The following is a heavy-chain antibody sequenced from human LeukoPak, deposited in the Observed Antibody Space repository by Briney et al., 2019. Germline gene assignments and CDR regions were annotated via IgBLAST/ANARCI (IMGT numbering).Heavy chain of an antibody. CDR3: ARLGLYTSSWYRFYYFDY. Sequence: SETLSLTCGVHGGSFSDYTWSWIRQPPGKGLEWIGEINHSGGTSYSPSVKSRFTIAVDTSKNQFSLKLSSVTAADTAVYYCARLGLYTSSWYRFYYFDYWGQGTLVTVSS. D-gene: IGHD6-13*01. J-gene: IGHJ4*02. V-gene: IGHV4-34*01. CDR2: INHSGGT. CDR1: GGSFSDYT.